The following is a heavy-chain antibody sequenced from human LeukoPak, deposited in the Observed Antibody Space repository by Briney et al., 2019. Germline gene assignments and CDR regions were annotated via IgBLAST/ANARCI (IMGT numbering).Heavy chain of an antibody. CDR2: IYPGDSDT. D-gene: IGHD3-3*01. Sequence: GESLKISCKGSGYSFTSYWIGWVRQMPGKGLEWMGIIYPGDSDTRYSPSFQGQVTISADKSFSTAYLQWSSLKASDTAMYYCARHVGEDYDFWSGYFIDWGQGTLVTVSS. J-gene: IGHJ4*02. V-gene: IGHV5-51*01. CDR1: GYSFTSYW. CDR3: ARHVGEDYDFWSGYFID.